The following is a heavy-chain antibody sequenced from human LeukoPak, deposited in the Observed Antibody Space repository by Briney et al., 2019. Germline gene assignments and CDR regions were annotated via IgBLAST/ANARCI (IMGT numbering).Heavy chain of an antibody. CDR3: AKDSIFGTIYYYYMDV. CDR2: IRYDGSNK. J-gene: IGHJ6*03. CDR1: GFTFSSYG. Sequence: GGSLRLSCAASGFTFSSYGMHWVRQAPGKGLEWVAFIRYDGSNKYYADSVKGRFTISRDNSKNTLYLQMNSLRAEDTAVYYCAKDSIFGTIYYYYMDVWGKGTAVTVSS. D-gene: IGHD3-3*01. V-gene: IGHV3-30*02.